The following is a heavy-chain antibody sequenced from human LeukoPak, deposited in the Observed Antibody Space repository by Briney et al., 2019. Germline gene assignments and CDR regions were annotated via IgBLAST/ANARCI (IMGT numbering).Heavy chain of an antibody. J-gene: IGHJ4*02. D-gene: IGHD5-18*01. V-gene: IGHV3-7*01. CDR1: RFTFSSYW. CDR3: GVGRYSHGYDY. CDR2: INQDGSVK. Sequence: PGGSLRLSCAVSRFTFSSYWMSWVRQAPGKGLEWVALINQDGSVKHYVDSVKGRFTISRDNAKNSLYLQMNSLRAEDMAVYYCGVGRYSHGYDYWGQGTLVTVSS.